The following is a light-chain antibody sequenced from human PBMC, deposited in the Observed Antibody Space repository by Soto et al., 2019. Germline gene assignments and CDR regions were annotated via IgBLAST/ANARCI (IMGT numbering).Light chain of an antibody. J-gene: IGKJ5*01. CDR1: QTFSNSF. CDR3: QQRSNWPPIT. CDR2: GAS. Sequence: IVLTQSPGTRSLSPGERATLSCRASQTFSNSFLSWFQQIPGQAPRLLIYGASMRATGIPDRFSGSGSGTDFTLTISSLETEDFAVYYGQQRSNWPPITFGQGTRLEIK. V-gene: IGKV3D-20*02.